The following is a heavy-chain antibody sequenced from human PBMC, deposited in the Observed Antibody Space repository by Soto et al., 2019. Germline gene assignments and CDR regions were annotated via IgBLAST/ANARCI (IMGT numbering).Heavy chain of an antibody. Sequence: GGSLRLSCAASGFTFNNSAMTWVRQAPGQGLEWVASISENGGSRGGTYYADSVKGRFTISRDNSKNTLYLQVDSLTGADTAVYYCASAKAVVIAPLGIWGQGVLVTVSS. V-gene: IGHV3-23*01. CDR1: GFTFNNSA. CDR2: ISENGGSRGGT. CDR3: ASAKAVVIAPLGI. J-gene: IGHJ3*02. D-gene: IGHD2-21*01.